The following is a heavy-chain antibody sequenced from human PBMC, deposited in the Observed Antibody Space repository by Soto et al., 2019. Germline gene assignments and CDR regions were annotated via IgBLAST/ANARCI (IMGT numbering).Heavy chain of an antibody. CDR2: ISAYNGNT. CDR1: GYTFTSYG. J-gene: IGHJ6*02. V-gene: IGHV1-18*01. D-gene: IGHD2-8*01. CDR3: ARDREEADAPVYYYGMDV. Sequence: ASVKVSCKASGYTFTSYGISWVRQAPGQGLEWMGWISAYNGNTNYAQKLQGRVTMTRDTFTSTVYMELSSLRSEDTAVYYCARDREEADAPVYYYGMDVWGQGPTVTVS.